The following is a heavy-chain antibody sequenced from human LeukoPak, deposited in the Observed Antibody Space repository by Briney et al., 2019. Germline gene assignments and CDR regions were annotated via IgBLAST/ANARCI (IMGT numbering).Heavy chain of an antibody. CDR2: IKQDGSEK. V-gene: IGHV3-7*04. D-gene: IGHD3-10*01. CDR3: ERAIWFGELLPDY. Sequence: GGSLRLSCAASGFTFSSYWMSWVRQAPGKGLEWVANIKQDGSEKYYVDSVKGRFTISRDNAKNSLYLQMNSLRAEDTAVYYCERAIWFGELLPDYWGQGTLVTVSS. J-gene: IGHJ4*02. CDR1: GFTFSSYW.